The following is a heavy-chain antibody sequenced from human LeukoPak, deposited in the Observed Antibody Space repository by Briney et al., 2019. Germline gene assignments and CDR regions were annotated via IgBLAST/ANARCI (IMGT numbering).Heavy chain of an antibody. Sequence: GGSLRPFFAASDFPVSSNYMSWVRRAPGEGLEWGSVIHKNAITSYADTVKGRFTISRDNSKNTLYLQMNNLRVDDTAVYYCARSLRVRGVPDYMDVWGKGTTVTVYS. J-gene: IGHJ6*03. CDR1: DFPVSSNY. V-gene: IGHV3-53*01. D-gene: IGHD3-10*01. CDR2: IHKNAIT. CDR3: ARSLRVRGVPDYMDV.